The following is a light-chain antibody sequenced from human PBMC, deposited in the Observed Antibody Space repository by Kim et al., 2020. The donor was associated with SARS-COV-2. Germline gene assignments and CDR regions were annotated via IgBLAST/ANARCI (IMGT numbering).Light chain of an antibody. Sequence: SYELTQPPSVSVAPGKTARITWWGNNIGSKSVHWYQQKPGQAPVLVIYYDSDRPSGIPERFSGSNSGNTATLTISRVEAGDEADYYCQVWDSSSDHVVFGGGTQLTVL. CDR2: YDS. CDR3: QVWDSSSDHVV. CDR1: NIGSKS. V-gene: IGLV3-21*04. J-gene: IGLJ2*01.